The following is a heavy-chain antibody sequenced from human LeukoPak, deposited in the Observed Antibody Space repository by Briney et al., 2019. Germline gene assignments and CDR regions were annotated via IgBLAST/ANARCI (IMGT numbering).Heavy chain of an antibody. V-gene: IGHV3-23*01. Sequence: GGSLRLSCAASGFTLSNYWIIHWVRQAPGKGLEWVSAIINSGGSTYYADSVKGRFTISRDNSKNTLYLQMNSLRAEDTALYYCAKDIYGDYGGLDYWGQGTLVTVSS. CDR2: IINSGGST. CDR1: GFTLSNYW. CDR3: AKDIYGDYGGLDY. D-gene: IGHD4-17*01. J-gene: IGHJ4*02.